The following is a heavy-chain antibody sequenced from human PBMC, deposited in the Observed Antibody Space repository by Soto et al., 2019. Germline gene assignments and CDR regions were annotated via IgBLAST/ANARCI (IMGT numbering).Heavy chain of an antibody. V-gene: IGHV1-3*01. CDR1: GYTFTSYA. Sequence: QVQLVQSGAEVKKPGASVKVSCKASGYTFTSYAMHWVRQAPGQSLEWMGWINAGNGNTKYSQKFQGRVTITRDTSASTAYMELSSLRSEDTAGYYCARSIMLAGDYWGEGTLVTVAS. CDR2: INAGNGNT. J-gene: IGHJ4*02. CDR3: ARSIMLAGDY. D-gene: IGHD2-8*01.